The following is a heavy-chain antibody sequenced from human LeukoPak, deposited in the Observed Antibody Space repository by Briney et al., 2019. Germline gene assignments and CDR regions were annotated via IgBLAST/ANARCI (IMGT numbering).Heavy chain of an antibody. D-gene: IGHD3-10*01. CDR3: AKDVSALTYNASWPGPGF. J-gene: IGHJ4*02. Sequence: PGGSLRLSCAASGFTFSSYAMSWVRQAPGKGLEWVAVISYDGDPKFYADSVKGRFTISRDNSKNTLYLHLNSLRAEDTAIYYCAKDVSALTYNASWPGPGFWGQGTLVSVSS. V-gene: IGHV3-30*18. CDR1: GFTFSSYA. CDR2: ISYDGDPK.